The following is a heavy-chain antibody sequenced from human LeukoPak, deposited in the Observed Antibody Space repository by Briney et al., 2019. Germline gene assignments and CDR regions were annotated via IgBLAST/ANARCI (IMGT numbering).Heavy chain of an antibody. V-gene: IGHV5-51*01. CDR2: IYPGDSDT. J-gene: IGHJ4*02. Sequence: GESLEISCQGAGSNFTSYWIGWGRQLPGKGREWMGIIYPGDSDTRYSPSFQGQVTISADKSISTAYLQWSSLKASDTAMYYCASAGSGYQHAAFDYWGQGTLVTVSS. D-gene: IGHD3-3*01. CDR3: ASAGSGYQHAAFDY. CDR1: GSNFTSYW.